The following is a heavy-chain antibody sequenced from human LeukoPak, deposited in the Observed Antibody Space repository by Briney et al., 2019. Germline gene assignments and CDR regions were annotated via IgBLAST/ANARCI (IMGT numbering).Heavy chain of an antibody. J-gene: IGHJ3*02. D-gene: IGHD3-22*01. CDR1: GGTFSSYA. Sequence: SVKVSCKASGGTFSSYAISWVRQAPGQGLEWMGRIIPIFGTANYAQKFQGRVTITTDESTSTAYMELSSLRSEDTAVYYFARSDSSGYRDAFDIWGQGTMVTVSS. CDR2: IIPIFGTA. V-gene: IGHV1-69*05. CDR3: ARSDSSGYRDAFDI.